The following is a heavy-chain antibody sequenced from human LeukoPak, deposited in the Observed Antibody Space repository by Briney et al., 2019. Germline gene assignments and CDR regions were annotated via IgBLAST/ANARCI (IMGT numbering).Heavy chain of an antibody. CDR1: GGSFSGYY. D-gene: IGHD3-9*01. V-gene: IGHV4-34*01. CDR2: INHSGST. CDR3: ARGQVGDILTGYYSGPRPTLDY. J-gene: IGHJ4*02. Sequence: SETLSLTCAVYGGSFSGYYWSWIRQPPGKGLEWIGEINHSGSTNYNPSLKSRVTISVDTSKNQFSLKLSSVTAADTAVYYCARGQVGDILTGYYSGPRPTLDYWGQGTLVTVSS.